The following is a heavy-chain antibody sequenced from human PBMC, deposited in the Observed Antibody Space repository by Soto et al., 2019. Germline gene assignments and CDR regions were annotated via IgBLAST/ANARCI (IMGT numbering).Heavy chain of an antibody. Sequence: WGSLRLSCAASGFTFFDYWIHWVRQPPFKWPEWVSRMTGDGRTTQYADSVKGRFTASRGNAKSTLYLQMNSLRAEDTAVYYCATAEVDYWGPGTLVTVSS. CDR2: MTGDGRTT. CDR1: GFTFFDYW. CDR3: ATAEVDY. J-gene: IGHJ4*02. V-gene: IGHV3-74*03.